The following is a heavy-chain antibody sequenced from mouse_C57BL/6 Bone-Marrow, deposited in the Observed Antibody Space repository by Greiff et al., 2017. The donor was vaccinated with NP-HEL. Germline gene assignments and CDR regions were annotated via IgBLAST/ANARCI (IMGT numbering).Heavy chain of an antibody. Sequence: EVHLVESGGGLVQPGGSLKLSCAASGFTFSDYYMYWVRQTPEKRLEWVAYISNGGGSTYYPDTVKGRFTISRDNAKNTLYLQMSRLKSEDTAMYYCALYGSSYGYFDVWGTGTTVTVSS. D-gene: IGHD1-1*01. CDR2: ISNGGGST. J-gene: IGHJ1*03. CDR3: ALYGSSYGYFDV. CDR1: GFTFSDYY. V-gene: IGHV5-12*01.